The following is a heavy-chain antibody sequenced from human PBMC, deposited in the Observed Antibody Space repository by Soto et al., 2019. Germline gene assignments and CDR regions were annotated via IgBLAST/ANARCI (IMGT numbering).Heavy chain of an antibody. V-gene: IGHV4-34*01. J-gene: IGHJ4*02. D-gene: IGHD3-22*01. CDR1: GGSFSGYY. CDR2: INHSGST. CDR3: ARGIYDSSGYYYYCFDY. Sequence: SETLSLTCAVYGGSFSGYYWSWIRQPPGKGLEWIGEINHSGSTNYNPSLKSRVTISVDTSKNQFSLKLSSVTAADTAVYYCARGIYDSSGYYYYCFDYWGQGTLVTVSS.